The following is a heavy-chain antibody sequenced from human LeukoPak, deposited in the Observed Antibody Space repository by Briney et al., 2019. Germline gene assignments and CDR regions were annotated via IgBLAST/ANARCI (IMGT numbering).Heavy chain of an antibody. CDR1: GFEFSGYA. Sequence: PGGSLRLSCAASGFEFSGYAMHWVRQALGKGLEWVAFIRYDGSNKYYADSVKGRFTISRDNSKNTLYLQMNSLRAEDTAVYYCAKTEGVLRFLEWSTPPTDAFDIWGQGTMVTVSS. V-gene: IGHV3-30*02. J-gene: IGHJ3*02. CDR2: IRYDGSNK. D-gene: IGHD3-3*01. CDR3: AKTEGVLRFLEWSTPPTDAFDI.